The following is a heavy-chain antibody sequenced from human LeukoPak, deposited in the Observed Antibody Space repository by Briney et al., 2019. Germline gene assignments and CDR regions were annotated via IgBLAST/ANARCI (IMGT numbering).Heavy chain of an antibody. CDR3: ARDGGAGYQRDGFFDL. J-gene: IGHJ2*01. CDR1: GFPFNRYS. CDR2: INSDGIYI. V-gene: IGHV3-21*01. Sequence: PGGSLRLSCAASGFPFNRYSMNWVRQAPGKGLEWVSSINSDGIYIYYADSMRGRFTVSRDSAKNLLFLQMNSVTVEDTAVYYSARDGGAGYQRDGFFDLWGRGTLVTVSS. D-gene: IGHD2-2*01.